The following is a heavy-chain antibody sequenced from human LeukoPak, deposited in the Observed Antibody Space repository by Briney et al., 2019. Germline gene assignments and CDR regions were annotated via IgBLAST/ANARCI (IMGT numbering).Heavy chain of an antibody. CDR1: GYSFTTYW. CDR3: ARRRSGSYLDY. CDR2: IYPGDSDT. V-gene: IGHV5-51*01. J-gene: IGHJ4*02. D-gene: IGHD1-26*01. Sequence: GESLQISCKGSGYSFTTYWIGWVRQMPGKGLEWMGIIYPGDSDTRYSPPFQGQVTISADKSISTAYLQWSSLKASDTAMYYCARRRSGSYLDYWGQGTLVTVSS.